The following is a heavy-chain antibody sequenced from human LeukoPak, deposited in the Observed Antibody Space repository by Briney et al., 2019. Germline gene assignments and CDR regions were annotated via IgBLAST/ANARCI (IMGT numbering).Heavy chain of an antibody. J-gene: IGHJ3*02. CDR3: AKDSLRFYYGSGDLDAFDI. V-gene: IGHV3-30*02. Sequence: GGSLRLSCAASGFTFSSYGMHWVRQAPGKGLEWVAFIRYDGSNKYYSDSVKGRFTISRDNSKNTLYLQMNSLRAEDTAVYYCAKDSLRFYYGSGDLDAFDIWGQGTMVTVSS. D-gene: IGHD3-10*01. CDR1: GFTFSSYG. CDR2: IRYDGSNK.